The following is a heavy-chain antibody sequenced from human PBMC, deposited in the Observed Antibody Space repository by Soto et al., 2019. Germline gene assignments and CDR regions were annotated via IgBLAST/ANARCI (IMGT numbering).Heavy chain of an antibody. CDR3: ARYGTSSGYFDY. Sequence: SSGTLALTCAAHNGSFTDYFWTWIRQPPGRWLEWIGEINHSGSTTYNPSLKSRVTISVDTSKNELSLKLTSVTAADTAVYYCARYGTSSGYFDYWGQGTPVTVSS. CDR2: INHSGST. D-gene: IGHD6-6*01. CDR1: NGSFTDYF. V-gene: IGHV4-34*01. J-gene: IGHJ4*02.